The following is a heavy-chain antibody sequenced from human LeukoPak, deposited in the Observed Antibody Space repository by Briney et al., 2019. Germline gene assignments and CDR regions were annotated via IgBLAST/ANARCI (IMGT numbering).Heavy chain of an antibody. CDR3: ARLGYSSSLPDY. J-gene: IGHJ4*02. Sequence: GGSLRLSCAASGFTVSSNYMSWVRQAPGKGLEWISYISGSGSSIFYADSLQGRFTVSRDNAKNSVYLQMNSLRAEDTAVYYCARLGYSSSLPDYWGRGTLVTVSS. D-gene: IGHD6-6*01. CDR1: GFTVSSNY. CDR2: ISGSGSSI. V-gene: IGHV3-11*04.